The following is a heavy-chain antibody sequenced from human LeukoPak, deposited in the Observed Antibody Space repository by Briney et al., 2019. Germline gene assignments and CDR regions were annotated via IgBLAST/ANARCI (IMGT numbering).Heavy chain of an antibody. Sequence: SETLSLTCAVYGGSFSGYYWSWIRQPPGKGLEWIGEINHSGSTNYNPSLKSRVTISVDTSKNQSSLRLSSVTAADTAVYYCARDRGGGWYFDLWGRGTLVTVSS. J-gene: IGHJ2*01. V-gene: IGHV4-34*01. CDR3: ARDRGGGWYFDL. CDR1: GGSFSGYY. CDR2: INHSGST. D-gene: IGHD3-16*01.